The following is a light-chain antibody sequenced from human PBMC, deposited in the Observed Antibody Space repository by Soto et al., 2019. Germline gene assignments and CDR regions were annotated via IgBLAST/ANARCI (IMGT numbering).Light chain of an antibody. J-gene: IGKJ1*01. V-gene: IGKV2-28*01. CDR3: MQTLQTWT. Sequence: RFSGSGSVTDFTLNISRVEAEDVGVYYCMQTLQTWTFGQGTKVDIK.